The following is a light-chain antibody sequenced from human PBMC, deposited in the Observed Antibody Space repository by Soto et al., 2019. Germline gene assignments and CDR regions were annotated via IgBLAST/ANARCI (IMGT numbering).Light chain of an antibody. V-gene: IGKV1-13*02. J-gene: IGKJ1*01. CDR2: HAS. CDR3: QQYNSYPRT. Sequence: AIQLTQSPSSLSASVGDRVTISCRASQDISTHLAWFAQKPGRAPQLLIYHASNLRGGVPSRFSGGGSGTEFTLTISSVQPDDIATYSCQQYNSYPRTFGQGTKVDI. CDR1: QDISTH.